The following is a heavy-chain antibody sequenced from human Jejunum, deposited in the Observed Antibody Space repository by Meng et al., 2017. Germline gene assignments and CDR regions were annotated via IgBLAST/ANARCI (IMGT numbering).Heavy chain of an antibody. V-gene: IGHV3-23*01. Sequence: GGSLRLSCAASGFTFTNYAMSWVRQAPGKGLEWVSHISTGGYKTYYADSVKGRFTISKDNSNNRLYLKMNSLRADDTAVYYCVKGPITPPGTGWGYYCDNWGQGTRVTGYS. CDR1: GFTFTNYA. D-gene: IGHD1-1*01. J-gene: IGHJ4*02. CDR2: ISTGGYKT. CDR3: VKGPITPPGTGWGYYCDN.